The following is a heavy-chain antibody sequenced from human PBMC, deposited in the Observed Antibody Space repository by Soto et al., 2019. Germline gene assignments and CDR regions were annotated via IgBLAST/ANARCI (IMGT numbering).Heavy chain of an antibody. D-gene: IGHD3-3*01. CDR3: AKDHRAEKYYDFWSGQTGYFDY. Sequence: EASVKVSCKASGYTFTSYAMHWVRQAPGQRLEWMGWINAGNGNTKYSQKFQGRVTITRDTSASTAYMELSSLRSEDTAVYYCAKDHRAEKYYDFWSGQTGYFDYWGQGTLVTVSS. CDR1: GYTFTSYA. J-gene: IGHJ4*02. V-gene: IGHV1-3*01. CDR2: INAGNGNT.